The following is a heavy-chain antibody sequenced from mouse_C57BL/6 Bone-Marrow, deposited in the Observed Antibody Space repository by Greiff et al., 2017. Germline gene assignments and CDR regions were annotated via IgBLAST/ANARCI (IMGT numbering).Heavy chain of an antibody. CDR2: INPKNGGT. CDR3: ARGGFFLRLDY. D-gene: IGHD1-1*01. Sequence: EVQLQQSGPELVKPGASVKISCKASGYTFTDYYMNWVKQSHGKSLEWIGDINPKNGGTSYNQKFKGKATLTVDKSSSTAYMELRSLTSEDSAVYYCARGGFFLRLDYWGQGTTLTVSS. V-gene: IGHV1-26*01. J-gene: IGHJ2*01. CDR1: GYTFTDYY.